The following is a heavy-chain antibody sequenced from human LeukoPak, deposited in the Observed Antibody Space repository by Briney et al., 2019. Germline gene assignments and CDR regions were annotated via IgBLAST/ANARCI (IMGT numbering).Heavy chain of an antibody. V-gene: IGHV4-34*01. CDR1: GGSFSGSY. CDR2: INETGRT. D-gene: IGHD2-2*01. Sequence: SETLSLTCAVYGGSFSGSYWSWIRQPPGKGLEWIGEINETGRTRFNPSLKSRVSISVDPSKNQFSLKLSSVTAEDTAVYYCAECGRDILVVATASNYWGQGTLVTVSS. J-gene: IGHJ4*02. CDR3: AECGRDILVVATASNY.